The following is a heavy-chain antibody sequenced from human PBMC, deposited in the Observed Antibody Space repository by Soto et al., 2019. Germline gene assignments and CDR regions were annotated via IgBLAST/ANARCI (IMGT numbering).Heavy chain of an antibody. CDR3: ARCIQQDYYYGMDV. Sequence: QAQLVQSGAKVKKPGASVKVSCKASGYTFYSHSISWVRQAPGQGLEWMGRISADNGNTKYAQKFRGRVTMTTDTSTSTVYMELRNLRSDDTAVYYCARCIQQDYYYGMDVWGQGTTVTVSS. CDR2: ISADNGNT. D-gene: IGHD5-18*01. V-gene: IGHV1-18*01. CDR1: GYTFYSHS. J-gene: IGHJ6*02.